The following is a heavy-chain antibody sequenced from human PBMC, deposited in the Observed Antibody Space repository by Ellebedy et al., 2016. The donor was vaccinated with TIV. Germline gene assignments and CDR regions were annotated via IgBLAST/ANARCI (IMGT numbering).Heavy chain of an antibody. CDR3: ARGRYNWNDAGYFDS. J-gene: IGHJ4*02. CDR2: IASSSSTI. Sequence: GRSLRLSXGASGFTFSSYSMNWLRQAPGKGLEWVSSIASSSSTIYYADSVKGRFTISRDNARSSLYLQLNSLGAEDTAVYYCARGRYNWNDAGYFDSWGQGTLVTVSS. V-gene: IGHV3-48*04. CDR1: GFTFSSYS. D-gene: IGHD1-1*01.